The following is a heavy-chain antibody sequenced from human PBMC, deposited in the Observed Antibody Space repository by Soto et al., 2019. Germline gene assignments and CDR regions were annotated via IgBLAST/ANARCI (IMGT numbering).Heavy chain of an antibody. V-gene: IGHV3-74*01. CDR3: AREYGSSSYFDY. CDR1: GFTFSSYW. J-gene: IGHJ4*02. Sequence: EVQLVESGGGLVQPGGSLRLSCAASGFTFSSYWMHWVRQAPGKGLVWVSRLNSDGSSTSYADSVKGRFTISRDNAKKALDRQRIRLRAEDSGVYDWAREYGSSSYFDYWGQGTLVTVSS. D-gene: IGHD6-6*01. CDR2: LNSDGSST.